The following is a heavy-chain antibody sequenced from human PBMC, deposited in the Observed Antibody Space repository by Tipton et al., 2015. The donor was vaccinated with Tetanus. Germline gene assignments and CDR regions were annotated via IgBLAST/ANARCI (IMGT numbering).Heavy chain of an antibody. CDR1: GFTFHDYA. D-gene: IGHD6-19*01. V-gene: IGHV3-9*01. Sequence: SLRLSCAASGFTFHDYAIHWVRQVPGKGLEWVAAISGNDGNKVYADSVRGRFSISRDDAKNTLYLQMNSLTADDTAVYYCVRGSSQWRGIDYWGQGTLVTVSS. J-gene: IGHJ4*02. CDR3: VRGSSQWRGIDY. CDR2: ISGNDGNK.